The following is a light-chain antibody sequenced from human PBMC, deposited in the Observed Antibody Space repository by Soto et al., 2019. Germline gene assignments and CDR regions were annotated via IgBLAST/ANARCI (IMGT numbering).Light chain of an antibody. J-gene: IGKJ3*01. CDR3: QQYSNWPFT. CDR2: GAS. CDR1: QSVSSN. Sequence: EIVMTQSPATLSVSPGERATLSCRASQSVSSNLAWYQQKPGQAPRLLIYGASTRATGIPARFSGSGSGTEFTLTISSLQSEDFAVYCCQQYSNWPFTCGPGTKVDIK. V-gene: IGKV3D-15*01.